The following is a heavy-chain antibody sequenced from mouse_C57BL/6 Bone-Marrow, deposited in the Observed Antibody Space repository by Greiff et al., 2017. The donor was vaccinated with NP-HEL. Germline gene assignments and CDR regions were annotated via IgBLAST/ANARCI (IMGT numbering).Heavy chain of an antibody. Sequence: EVQGVESGGGLVQPGGSLSLSCAASGFTFTDYYMSWVRQPPGKALEWLGFIRNKANGYTTEYSASVKGRFTISRDNSQSILYLQMNALRAEDSATYYCARSIYYDYADDPFYAMDCWGRGTSVTVSS. CDR2: IRNKANGYTT. CDR3: ARSIYYDYADDPFYAMDC. J-gene: IGHJ4*01. V-gene: IGHV7-3*01. D-gene: IGHD2-4*01. CDR1: GFTFTDYY.